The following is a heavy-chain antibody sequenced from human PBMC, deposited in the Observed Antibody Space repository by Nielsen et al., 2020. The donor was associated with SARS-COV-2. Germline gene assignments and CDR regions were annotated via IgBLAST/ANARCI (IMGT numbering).Heavy chain of an antibody. V-gene: IGHV3-48*01. Sequence: VRQAPGKGLEWVSYISSSSSTIYYADSVKGRFTISRDNAKNSLYLQMNSLRAEDTAVYYCARDKWYYYDSSGYYYVAAFDIWGQGTMVTVSS. D-gene: IGHD3-22*01. CDR3: ARDKWYYYDSSGYYYVAAFDI. CDR2: ISSSSSTI. J-gene: IGHJ3*02.